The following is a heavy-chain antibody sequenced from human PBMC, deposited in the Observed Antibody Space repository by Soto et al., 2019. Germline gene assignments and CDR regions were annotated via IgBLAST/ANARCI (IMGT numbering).Heavy chain of an antibody. D-gene: IGHD6-19*01. J-gene: IGHJ4*02. Sequence: PVGSLRLSCAASAFTFSSYGMYWVRQAPGKGLEWVAVIWYDGSNKYYADSVKGRFTISRDNSKHMLYLQMNSLRAEDTAVYYCAKYDSSGWPFDYWGQGTLVTVSS. CDR1: AFTFSSYG. V-gene: IGHV3-33*06. CDR2: IWYDGSNK. CDR3: AKYDSSGWPFDY.